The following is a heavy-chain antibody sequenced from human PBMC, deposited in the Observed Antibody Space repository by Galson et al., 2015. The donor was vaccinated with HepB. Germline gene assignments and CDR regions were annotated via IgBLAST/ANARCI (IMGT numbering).Heavy chain of an antibody. CDR2: ISYDGSNK. CDR1: GFTFSSYG. V-gene: IGHV3-30*18. D-gene: IGHD1-1*01. J-gene: IGHJ4*02. Sequence: SLRLSCAASGFTFSSYGMHWVRQAPGKGLEWVAVISYDGSNKYYADSVKGRFTISRDNSKNTLYLQMNSLRAEDTAVYYCAKGYVRYNWNDVVDCWGQGTLVTVSS. CDR3: AKGYVRYNWNDVVDC.